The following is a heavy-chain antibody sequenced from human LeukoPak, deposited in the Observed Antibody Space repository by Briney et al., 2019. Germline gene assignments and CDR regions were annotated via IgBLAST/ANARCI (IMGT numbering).Heavy chain of an antibody. Sequence: SETLSLTCAAYGGSFSGYYWSWIRQPPGKGLEWIGEINHSGSTNYNPSLKSRVTISVDTSKNQFSLKLSSVTAADTAVYYCARTLPKAHYCSGGSCYFHPYNWFDPWGQGTLVTVSS. V-gene: IGHV4-34*01. CDR2: INHSGST. CDR3: ARTLPKAHYCSGGSCYFHPYNWFDP. D-gene: IGHD2-15*01. J-gene: IGHJ5*02. CDR1: GGSFSGYY.